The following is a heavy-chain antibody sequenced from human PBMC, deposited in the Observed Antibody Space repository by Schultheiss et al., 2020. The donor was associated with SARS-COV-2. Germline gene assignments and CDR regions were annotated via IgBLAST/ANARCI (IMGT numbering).Heavy chain of an antibody. CDR2: IYYSGST. CDR1: GGSISTPNYY. Sequence: SETLSLTCTVSGGSISTPNYYWGWVRQPPGKGLEWIGYIYYSGSTNYNPSLKSRVTTSVDTSKNQFSLKLSSVTAADTAVYYCARDPFERRPSLDDWGQGTLVTVSS. CDR3: ARDPFERRPSLDD. D-gene: IGHD3-16*01. V-gene: IGHV4-61*01. J-gene: IGHJ4*02.